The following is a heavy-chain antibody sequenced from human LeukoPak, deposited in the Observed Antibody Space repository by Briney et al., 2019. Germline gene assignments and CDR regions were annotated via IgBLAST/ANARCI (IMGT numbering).Heavy chain of an antibody. V-gene: IGHV3-23*01. J-gene: IGHJ5*02. CDR1: GFTFSSYA. CDR2: IDASGGST. D-gene: IGHD6-19*01. CDR3: AKGSGSGWYGWFAP. Sequence: GGSLRLSCAASGFTFSSYAMTWVRQAPGKELEWVSSIDASGGSTYYADSVKGRFTISRDNSKNTFFLQMNTLRAADTAVYYCAKGSGSGWYGWFAPWGQGTLVTVSS.